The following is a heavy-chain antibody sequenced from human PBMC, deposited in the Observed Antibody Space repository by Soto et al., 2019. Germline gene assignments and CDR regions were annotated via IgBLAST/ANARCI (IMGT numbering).Heavy chain of an antibody. Sequence: PGGSLRLSCAASGFTLGSYAMRWVRQAPGTGLEWVSAISGSGGSTYYADSVKGRFTISRDNSKNTLYLQMNSLRAEDTAVYYCAKETSSSSYYYYYGMDVWGQGTTVTVPS. CDR1: GFTLGSYA. D-gene: IGHD6-6*01. V-gene: IGHV3-23*01. CDR2: ISGSGGST. CDR3: AKETSSSSYYYYYGMDV. J-gene: IGHJ6*02.